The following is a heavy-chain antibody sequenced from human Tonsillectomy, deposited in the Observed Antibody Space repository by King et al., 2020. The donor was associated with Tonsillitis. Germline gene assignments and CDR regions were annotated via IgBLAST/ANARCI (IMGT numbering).Heavy chain of an antibody. CDR2: FHYSDT. CDR3: ARGVSTGL. Sequence: VQLQESGPGLVKPSETLSLTCTVSGGSFSNNYWSWVRQPPGKGREGIGYFHYSDTNYNPSLKSRVTISVETSKNQHSLRLTSVTAADTAMYYCARGVSTGLWGQGTLVTVSS. V-gene: IGHV4-59*01. D-gene: IGHD1-1*01. J-gene: IGHJ4*02. CDR1: GGSFSNNY.